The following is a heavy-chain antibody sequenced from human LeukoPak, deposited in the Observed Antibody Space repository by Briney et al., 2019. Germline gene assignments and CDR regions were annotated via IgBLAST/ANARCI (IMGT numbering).Heavy chain of an antibody. CDR1: GSTFSTYN. D-gene: IGHD1-1*01. CDR2: ISSGSEII. CDR3: ARNPAGIGDY. J-gene: IGHJ4*02. V-gene: IGHV3-48*01. Sequence: PGGSLRLSCVASGSTFSTYNMNWVRQAPGKGLEWVSFISSGSEIIYYADSVKGRFTVSRDNDKKSLYLQMNSLRGVDTAVYYCARNPAGIGDYLGQGTLVTVSS.